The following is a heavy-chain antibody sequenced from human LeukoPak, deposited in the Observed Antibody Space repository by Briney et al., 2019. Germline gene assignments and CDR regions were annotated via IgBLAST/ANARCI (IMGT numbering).Heavy chain of an antibody. CDR2: IVVGSGNT. V-gene: IGHV1-58*01. Sequence: ASVKVSCKASGFTFTSSAVQWVRQARGQRLEWIGWIVVGSGNTNYAQKFQERVTITRDMSTSTAYMELSSLRSEDTAVYYCAAPNPYYDFWSGSLDAFDIWGQGTMVTVSS. J-gene: IGHJ3*02. CDR1: GFTFTSSA. CDR3: AAPNPYYDFWSGSLDAFDI. D-gene: IGHD3-3*01.